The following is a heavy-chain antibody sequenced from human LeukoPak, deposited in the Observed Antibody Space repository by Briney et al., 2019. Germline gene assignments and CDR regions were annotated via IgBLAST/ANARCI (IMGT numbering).Heavy chain of an antibody. CDR3: ARPISSQGYFGVVID. Sequence: ASETLSLTCAVSGYSISSASYWGWIRQPPGKGLEWIGNIYHGGSPYYNPSLKSRVTISVDTSKNQFSLKLSSVTAADTAVYYCARPISSQGYFGVVIDWGQGTLVTVSS. D-gene: IGHD3-3*01. J-gene: IGHJ4*02. V-gene: IGHV4-38-2*01. CDR2: IYHGGSP. CDR1: GYSISSASY.